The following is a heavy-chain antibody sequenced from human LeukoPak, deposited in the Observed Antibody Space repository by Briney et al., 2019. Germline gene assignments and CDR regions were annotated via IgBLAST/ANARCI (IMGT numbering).Heavy chain of an antibody. V-gene: IGHV3-7*01. CDR2: IKEDGSET. J-gene: IGHJ4*02. CDR3: ARETPRRGETRDGYR. Sequence: GGSLRLSCAASGFTFSNYWMNWVRQAPGKGLECLANIKEDGSETYYADSVVGRFTISRDNAKNSLYLQMNSLRAEDTAVYYCARETPRRGETRDGYRWGQGTLVTVSS. D-gene: IGHD5-24*01. CDR1: GFTFSNYW.